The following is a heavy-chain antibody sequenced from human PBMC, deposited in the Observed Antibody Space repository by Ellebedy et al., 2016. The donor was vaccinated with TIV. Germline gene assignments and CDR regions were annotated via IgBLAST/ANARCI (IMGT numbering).Heavy chain of an antibody. CDR2: IYSGGNT. V-gene: IGHV3-53*01. D-gene: IGHD3-10*01. CDR1: GFSVSSNY. CDR3: ARDGVSAAQYFDY. Sequence: GESLKISCAASGFSVSSNYMSWVRQTPGKGLEWVSVIYSGGNTYYADSVKGRFTISRDNSKNMLYLQMNSLRAEDTAVYYCARDGVSAAQYFDYWGQGTLVTVSS. J-gene: IGHJ4*02.